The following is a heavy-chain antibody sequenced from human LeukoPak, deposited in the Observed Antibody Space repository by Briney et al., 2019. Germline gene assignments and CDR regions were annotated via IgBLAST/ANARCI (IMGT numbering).Heavy chain of an antibody. CDR1: GGSFSGYY. J-gene: IGHJ5*02. CDR2: INQSGRT. V-gene: IGHV4-34*01. D-gene: IGHD3-22*01. Sequence: SETLSLTCAVYGGSFSGYYWSWIRQPPGQGLEWIGEINQSGRTNYKSSLKSRVTISVDTSKNQFSLKLSSVTAADTAVYYCARAGSYDSSGYYHWGQGTLVTVSS. CDR3: ARAGSYDSSGYYH.